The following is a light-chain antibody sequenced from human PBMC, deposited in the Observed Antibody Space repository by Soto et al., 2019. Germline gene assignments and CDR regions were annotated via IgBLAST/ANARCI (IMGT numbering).Light chain of an antibody. Sequence: DIQMTQSPSTLSASVGDRVTITCRASLSISSWLAWYQQKPGKATKLLIYKASSLESGVPSRFSGSGSGTEFTLTGYSLHPDDFATYYFQQYIAYPITFGQGTRLEIK. CDR2: KAS. CDR1: LSISSW. V-gene: IGKV1-5*03. J-gene: IGKJ5*01. CDR3: QQYIAYPIT.